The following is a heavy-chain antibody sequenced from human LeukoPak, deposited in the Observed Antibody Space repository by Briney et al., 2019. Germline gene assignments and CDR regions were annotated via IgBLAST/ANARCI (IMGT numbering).Heavy chain of an antibody. Sequence: GGSLRLSCAASGFTFSSYAMSWVRQAPGKGLEWVSAISGSGGSTYYADSVKGRFTISRDNSKNTLYLRMNSLRAEDTAVYYCAKKKGSSGWSTFDYWGQGTLVTVSS. D-gene: IGHD6-19*01. CDR2: ISGSGGST. V-gene: IGHV3-23*01. CDR3: AKKKGSSGWSTFDY. CDR1: GFTFSSYA. J-gene: IGHJ4*02.